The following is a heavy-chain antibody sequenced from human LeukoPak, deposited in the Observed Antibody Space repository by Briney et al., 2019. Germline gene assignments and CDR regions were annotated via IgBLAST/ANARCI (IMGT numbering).Heavy chain of an antibody. J-gene: IGHJ4*02. CDR2: ISFSVNTK. Sequence: GGSLRLSCAASGFTFSDYSMNWVRQAPGKGLEWVSYISFSVNTKYYGDSVKGRFTISRDNAKNSLYLQMNSLRAEDTAVYYCARDRGYSSSWFTGSSGWYEGYYFDYWGQGTLVTVSS. CDR1: GFTFSDYS. V-gene: IGHV3-48*04. D-gene: IGHD6-13*01. CDR3: ARDRGYSSSWFTGSSGWYEGYYFDY.